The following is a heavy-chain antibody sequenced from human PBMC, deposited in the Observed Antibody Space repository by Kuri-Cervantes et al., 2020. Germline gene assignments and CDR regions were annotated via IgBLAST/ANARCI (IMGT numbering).Heavy chain of an antibody. D-gene: IGHD3-9*01. CDR2: IYYSGST. CDR1: GGSISSYY. Sequence: SETLSLTCTVSGGSISSYYWSWIRQPPGKGLEWIGSIYYSGSTYYNPSLKSRVTISVDTSKNQFSLKLSSVTAADTAVYYCARGAVLRYLGFDYWGQGTLVTVSS. CDR3: ARGAVLRYLGFDY. V-gene: IGHV4-59*05. J-gene: IGHJ4*02.